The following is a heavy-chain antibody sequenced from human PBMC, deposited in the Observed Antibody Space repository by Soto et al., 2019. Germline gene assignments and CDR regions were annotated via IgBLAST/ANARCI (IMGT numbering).Heavy chain of an antibody. CDR1: GFTFDVYG. J-gene: IGHJ3*02. V-gene: IGHV3-20*02. CDR3: ARKISVWSGYAFDI. D-gene: IGHD3-3*01. CDR2: INWNGGST. Sequence: GGSMRLSFAASGFTFDVYGMSWVRQAPGKGLEWVSGINWNGGSTGYADSVKGRFTISRDNAKNSLYLQMNSLRAEDTALYHCARKISVWSGYAFDIWGQGTMVTVSS.